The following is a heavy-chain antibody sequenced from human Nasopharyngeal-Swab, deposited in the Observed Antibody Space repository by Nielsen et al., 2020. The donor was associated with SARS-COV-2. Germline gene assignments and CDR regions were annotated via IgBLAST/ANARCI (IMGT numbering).Heavy chain of an antibody. V-gene: IGHV1-46*01. CDR2: INPSGGST. CDR1: GYTFTSYY. Sequence: ASVKVSCKASGYTFTSYYMHWVRQAPGQGLEWMGIINPSGGSTGYAQKFQGRVTMTRDTSTSTVYMELSSLRSEDTAVYYCARERCSSTSCWIPEYYFDYWGQGTLVTVSS. J-gene: IGHJ4*02. CDR3: ARERCSSTSCWIPEYYFDY. D-gene: IGHD2-2*01.